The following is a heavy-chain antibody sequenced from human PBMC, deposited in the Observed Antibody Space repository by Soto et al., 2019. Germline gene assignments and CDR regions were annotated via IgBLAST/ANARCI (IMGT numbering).Heavy chain of an antibody. Sequence: AGALSLSSAASGVTCGGYAMSWFRQATGQGLQRVSAISGSGGSTYYADSVKGRFTISRDNSKNTLYLQMNSLRAEDTAVYYCAKGKGIAARPLGYYYYGMDVWGQGTTVTVSS. CDR1: GVTCGGYA. J-gene: IGHJ6*02. D-gene: IGHD6-6*01. CDR2: ISGSGGST. CDR3: AKGKGIAARPLGYYYYGMDV. V-gene: IGHV3-23*01.